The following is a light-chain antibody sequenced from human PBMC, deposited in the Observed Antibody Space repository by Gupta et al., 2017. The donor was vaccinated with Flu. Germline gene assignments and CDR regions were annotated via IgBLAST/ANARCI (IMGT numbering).Light chain of an antibody. V-gene: IGLV1-47*01. CDR3: AAWDDSLSGYVV. CDR1: SSNVGRNY. Sequence: SSNVGRNYVYWYQQFPGAAPKLVISRDNQRSSGAPDRLSGSKSGTSASLVISGLRSEDEADYYCAAWDDSLSGYVVFGGGTKLTVL. J-gene: IGLJ2*01. CDR2: RDN.